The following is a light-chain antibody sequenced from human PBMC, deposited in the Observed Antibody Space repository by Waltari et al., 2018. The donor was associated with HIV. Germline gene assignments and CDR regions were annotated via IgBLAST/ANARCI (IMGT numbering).Light chain of an antibody. Sequence: EIVWTQSPGTLSLSPGERATLSCGASQSLSSSYLAWYQQKPGQAPRLLIYGASSRAPGIPDRFSGSGSGTDFTLTISRLEPEDFAVYYCQHYGSSFTFGPGTKVDIK. J-gene: IGKJ3*01. CDR3: QHYGSSFT. V-gene: IGKV3-20*01. CDR2: GAS. CDR1: QSLSSSY.